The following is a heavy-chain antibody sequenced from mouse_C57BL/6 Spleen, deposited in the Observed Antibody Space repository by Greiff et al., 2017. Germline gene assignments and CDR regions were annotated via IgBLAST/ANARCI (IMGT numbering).Heavy chain of an antibody. D-gene: IGHD2-3*01. CDR1: GYTFTSYW. CDR3: ARWPIYDGYYVGY. Sequence: QVQLQQPGAELVKPGASVKLSCKASGYTFTSYWMHWVKQRPGQGLEWIGMIHPNSGSTNYNEKVKSKATLTVDKSSSTAYMQLSSLTSEDSAVYYCARWPIYDGYYVGYWGQGTTLTVSS. V-gene: IGHV1-64*01. J-gene: IGHJ2*01. CDR2: IHPNSGST.